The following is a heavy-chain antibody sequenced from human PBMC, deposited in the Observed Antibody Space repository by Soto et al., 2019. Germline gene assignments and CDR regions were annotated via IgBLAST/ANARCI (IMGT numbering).Heavy chain of an antibody. CDR3: ARGHSVNNWFDP. CDR2: MNPNSGNK. J-gene: IGHJ5*02. Sequence: ASVKISCKASGYTFTSYEFNWVRQATGQGLEWMAWMNPNSGNKGYAQKFQGRVTMTRNTSISTAYMELSSLRSEDTAVYYCARGHSVNNWFDPWGQGTLVTVSS. CDR1: GYTFTSYE. V-gene: IGHV1-8*01.